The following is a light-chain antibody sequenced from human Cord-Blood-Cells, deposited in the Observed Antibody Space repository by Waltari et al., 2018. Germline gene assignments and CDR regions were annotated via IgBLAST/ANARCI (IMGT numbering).Light chain of an antibody. V-gene: IGKV3-15*01. CDR2: GAA. CDR1: QSVSSN. CDR3: QQYNNWPLT. J-gene: IGKJ4*01. Sequence: EIVMTQSPATLSVSPGERATLSCRASQSVSSNVAWYQQKPGQAPRLLIYGAATRATGIPARVSGSGSGTEFTLTISSLQSEDFAVYYCQQYNNWPLTVGGGTKVEIK.